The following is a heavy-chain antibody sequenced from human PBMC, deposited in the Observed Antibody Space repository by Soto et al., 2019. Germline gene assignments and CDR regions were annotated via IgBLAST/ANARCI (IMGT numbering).Heavy chain of an antibody. J-gene: IGHJ3*02. V-gene: IGHV4-30-4*01. CDR3: ARDTGPAAMTQECAFDI. CDR1: GGSISSGDYY. Sequence: SETLSLTCTVSGGSISSGDYYWSWIRQPPGKGLERIGYIYYSGSTYYNPSLKSRVTISVDTSKNQFSLKLSSVTAADTAVYYCARDTGPAAMTQECAFDILGQGTMVTVSS. D-gene: IGHD2-2*01. CDR2: IYYSGST.